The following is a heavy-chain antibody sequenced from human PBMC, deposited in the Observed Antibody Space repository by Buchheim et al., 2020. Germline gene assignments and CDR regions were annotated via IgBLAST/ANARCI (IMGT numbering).Heavy chain of an antibody. V-gene: IGHV3-30*04. CDR2: ISYDGSNK. D-gene: IGHD6-19*01. CDR1: GFTFSSYA. CDR3: ARDGSSSFDY. J-gene: IGHJ4*02. Sequence: QVQLVESGGGVVQPGRSLRLSCAASGFTFSSYAMHWVRQAPGKGLEWVAVISYDGSNKYYADSVKGRFTISRDNSKNTLYLQMNSLRAEDTAVYYCARDGSSSFDYWGQGTL.